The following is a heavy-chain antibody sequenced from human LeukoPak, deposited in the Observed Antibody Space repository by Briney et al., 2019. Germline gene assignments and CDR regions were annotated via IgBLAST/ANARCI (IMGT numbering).Heavy chain of an antibody. CDR2: IIPIFGTA. CDR1: GGTFSSCA. D-gene: IGHD2-15*01. V-gene: IGHV1-69*01. J-gene: IGHJ3*02. Sequence: SVKVSCKDSGGTFSSCAFCWVRPAPGRGVGWVGGIIPIFGTANYAQKFQGRVTITADESTSTAYMELSSQRSEDTAVYHCAIVCSGGSCYLRDAFDIWGQGTMVTVSS. CDR3: AIVCSGGSCYLRDAFDI.